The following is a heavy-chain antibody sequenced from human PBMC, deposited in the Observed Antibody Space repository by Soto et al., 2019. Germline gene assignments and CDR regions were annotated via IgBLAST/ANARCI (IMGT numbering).Heavy chain of an antibody. D-gene: IGHD3-3*01. Sequence: GASVKVSCKASGYTFTSYGISWVRQAPGQGLEWMGWISAYNGNTNYAQKPQGRVTMTTDTSTSTAYMELRSLRSDDTAVYYCASEKVDFWSGSNDYWGQGTLVTVSS. J-gene: IGHJ4*02. V-gene: IGHV1-18*01. CDR3: ASEKVDFWSGSNDY. CDR1: GYTFTSYG. CDR2: ISAYNGNT.